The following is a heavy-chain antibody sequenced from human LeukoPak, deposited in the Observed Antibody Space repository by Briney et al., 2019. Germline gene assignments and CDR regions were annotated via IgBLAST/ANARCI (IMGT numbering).Heavy chain of an antibody. CDR2: MSYDGKKI. V-gene: IGHV3-30*09. CDR3: VTDITMVRGGS. CDR1: GFTFSNAW. D-gene: IGHD3-10*01. J-gene: IGHJ4*02. Sequence: LAGGSLRLSCAGSGFTFSNAWMTWARQAPGKGLEWVADMSYDGKKINYADSVKGRFAISRDNSKNTLYLQMNSLRPEDTAIYYCVTDITMVRGGSWGQGTLVTVSS.